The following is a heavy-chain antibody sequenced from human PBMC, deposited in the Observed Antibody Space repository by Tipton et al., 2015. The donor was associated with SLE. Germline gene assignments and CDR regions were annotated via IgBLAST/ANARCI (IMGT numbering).Heavy chain of an antibody. V-gene: IGHV4-4*08. CDR2: IYTSGST. D-gene: IGHD6-19*01. J-gene: IGHJ5*02. CDR1: GVSFSGYY. Sequence: TLSLTCAVYGVSFSGYYWSWIRQYPGKGLEWIGYIYTSGSTNYNPSLKSRVTISADTSKNQFSLKLSSVTAADTAVYYCARVKGYSIGWPNWFDPWGQGTLVNVSS. CDR3: ARVKGYSIGWPNWFDP.